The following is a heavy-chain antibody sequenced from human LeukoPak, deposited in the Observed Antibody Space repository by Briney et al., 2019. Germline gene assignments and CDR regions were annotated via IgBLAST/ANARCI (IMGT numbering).Heavy chain of an antibody. D-gene: IGHD3-10*01. V-gene: IGHV4-4*02. CDR2: IHESGST. CDR3: ARVTMVRASNWFDP. Sequence: SGTLSLTCAVSGVSMSSNNWWSWARQPPGKGLEWIGEIHESGSTNYNPSLKSRVTISVDTSKNQFSLKLSSVTAADTAVYYCARVTMVRASNWFDPWGQGTLVTVSS. CDR1: GVSMSSNNW. J-gene: IGHJ5*02.